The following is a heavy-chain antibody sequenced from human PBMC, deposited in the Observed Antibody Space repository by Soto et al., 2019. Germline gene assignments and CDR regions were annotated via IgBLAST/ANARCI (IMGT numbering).Heavy chain of an antibody. CDR3: AIAPVLSGYCNFYY. D-gene: IGHD3-22*01. Sequence: EVQLLESGGGLVQPGGSLRLSCAASGFTFSSYAMSWVRQAPGKGLEWVSAISGSGGSTYYVDSVKGRFTISRDNSKNTLYLQMISLMAEVTAVYYCAIAPVLSGYCNFYYWGQGTLVTVSS. CDR1: GFTFSSYA. CDR2: ISGSGGST. V-gene: IGHV3-23*01. J-gene: IGHJ4*02.